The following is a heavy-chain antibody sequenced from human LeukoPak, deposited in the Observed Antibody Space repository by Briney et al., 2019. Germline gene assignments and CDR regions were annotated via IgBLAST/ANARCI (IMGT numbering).Heavy chain of an antibody. CDR2: ISAYNGNT. J-gene: IGHJ5*02. D-gene: IGHD1-7*01. Sequence: ASVKVSCKASGYTFTGYGISWVRQAPGQGLEWMGWISAYNGNTNYAQKLQGRVTMTTDTSTSTAYMELRSLRSDDTAVYYCARVVSAYNWNYRTEYNWFDPWGQGTLVTVPS. CDR3: ARVVSAYNWNYRTEYNWFDP. V-gene: IGHV1-18*01. CDR1: GYTFTGYG.